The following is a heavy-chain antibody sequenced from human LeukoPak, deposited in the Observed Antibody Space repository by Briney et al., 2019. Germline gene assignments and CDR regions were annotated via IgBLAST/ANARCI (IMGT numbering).Heavy chain of an antibody. CDR2: MNPNSGNT. J-gene: IGHJ5*02. V-gene: IGHV1-8*01. CDR3: ARAAGFDYSNYWDNWFDP. CDR1: GYTFTSYD. Sequence: ASVKVSCKASGYTFTSYDINWVRQATGQGLEWMGWMNPNSGNTGYAQKFQGRVTMTRNTSISTAYMELSSLRSEDTAVYYCARAAGFDYSNYWDNWFDPWGQGILVTVSS. D-gene: IGHD4-11*01.